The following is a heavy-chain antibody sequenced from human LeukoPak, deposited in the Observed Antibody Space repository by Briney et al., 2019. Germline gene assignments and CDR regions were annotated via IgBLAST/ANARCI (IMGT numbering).Heavy chain of an antibody. Sequence: SVKVSCKASGYTFISYSISWVRQAPGQGLEWMGRIIPILGIANYAQKFQGRVTITADKSTSTAYMELSSLRSEDTAVYYCARDGLKGSYYYDSSGYPDYWGQGTLVTVSS. D-gene: IGHD3-22*01. CDR2: IIPILGIA. J-gene: IGHJ4*02. CDR3: ARDGLKGSYYYDSSGYPDY. V-gene: IGHV1-69*04. CDR1: GYTFISYS.